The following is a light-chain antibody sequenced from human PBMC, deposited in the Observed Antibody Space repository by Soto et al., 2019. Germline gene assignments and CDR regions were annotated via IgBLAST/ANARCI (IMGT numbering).Light chain of an antibody. V-gene: IGKV3-15*01. CDR3: QQYKNWPPIT. Sequence: EIVMTQSPATLSVTPGEGATLSCRASQSLSSSLAWYQQKPGQAPRLLIYGASTRATGIPARFSGSGSGTEFTLTISSLQSEDFAVYYCQQYKNWPPITFGQGTRLEIK. CDR1: QSLSSS. J-gene: IGKJ5*01. CDR2: GAS.